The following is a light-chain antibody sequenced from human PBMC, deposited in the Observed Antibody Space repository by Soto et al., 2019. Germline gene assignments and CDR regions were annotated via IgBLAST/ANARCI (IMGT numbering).Light chain of an antibody. CDR3: SSYTSSSTLV. V-gene: IGLV2-14*01. J-gene: IGLJ2*01. CDR2: EVS. CDR1: SYNY. Sequence: QSVLTQPASVSGSPGQSITISCTGTSYNYVSWYQQHPGKAPKLMIYEVSNRASGVSNRFSGSKSGNTASLTISGLHAEDEADYYCSSYTSSSTLVLGGGTKLTVL.